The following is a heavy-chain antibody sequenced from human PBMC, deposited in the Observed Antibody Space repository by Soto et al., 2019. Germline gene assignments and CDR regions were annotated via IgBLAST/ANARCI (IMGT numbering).Heavy chain of an antibody. D-gene: IGHD3-16*01. CDR1: GGSFSGYY. CDR3: ARRFGGVSLMGRPTRFDP. V-gene: IGHV4-34*01. Sequence: SETLSLTCAVSGGSFSGYYWSWIRQPPGKGLEWIGEINHSGSTNYNPSLKSRVTISLDTSKNQFSLKLSSVTAADTAVYHCARRFGGVSLMGRPTRFDPWGQGTLVTVSS. CDR2: INHSGST. J-gene: IGHJ5*02.